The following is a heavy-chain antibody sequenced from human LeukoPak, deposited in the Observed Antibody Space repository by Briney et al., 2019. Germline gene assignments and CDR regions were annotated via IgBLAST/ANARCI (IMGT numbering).Heavy chain of an antibody. D-gene: IGHD3-22*01. CDR3: GVCDSSDRPFDY. CDR2: ISYDGSNK. J-gene: IGHJ4*02. V-gene: IGHV3-30-3*01. Sequence: GGSLRLSCAASGFTFSSYAMHWVRQAPGKGLEWVAVISYDGSNKYYADSVKGRFTISRDNSKNTLYLQMNSLRAEDTAVYYCGVCDSSDRPFDYWGQGTLVTVSS. CDR1: GFTFSSYA.